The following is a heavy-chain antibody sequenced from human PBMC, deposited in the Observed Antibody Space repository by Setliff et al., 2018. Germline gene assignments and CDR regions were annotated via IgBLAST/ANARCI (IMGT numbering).Heavy chain of an antibody. V-gene: IGHV3-21*04. CDR2: ISSSSSYI. J-gene: IGHJ5*02. CDR1: GFTFSRYS. Sequence: LRLSCAASGFTFSRYSMNWVRQAPGKGLEWVSSISSSSSYIYYADSVKGRFTISRDNSKNTLYLQMNSLRAEDTAVYYCAKNGFGVVALGVNNWFDPWGQGTLVTVSS. CDR3: AKNGFGVVALGVNNWFDP. D-gene: IGHD3-10*01.